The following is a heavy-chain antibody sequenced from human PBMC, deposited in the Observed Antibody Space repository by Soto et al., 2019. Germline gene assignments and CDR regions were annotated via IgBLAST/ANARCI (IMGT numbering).Heavy chain of an antibody. D-gene: IGHD3-9*01. J-gene: IGHJ6*02. CDR2: FSGSGDNT. CDR1: VFTFSSYA. V-gene: IGHV3-23*01. Sequence: PGGSLRLSCAASVFTFSSYAMSWVRQAPGKGLEWVSSFSGSGDNTDYADSVKGRFTISRDNSKNTLYMQMNSLRAEDTAVYYSAKDRYDILTGYPIQYGMDVWGQGTTVTVSS. CDR3: AKDRYDILTGYPIQYGMDV.